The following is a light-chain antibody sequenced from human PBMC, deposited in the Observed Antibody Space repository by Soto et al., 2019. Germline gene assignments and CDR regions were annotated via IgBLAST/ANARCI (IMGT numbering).Light chain of an antibody. CDR1: RDIKMY. CDR2: GAS. Sequence: EIVLTQSPATLSLSPGERVTLSCRASRDIKMYLAWYQQKPGQPPTLLIHGASTTATGIPPRFSGSGYGTDFTLTISSLQPEDFAVYYCQQYHDWVRFGQGTRLEIK. V-gene: IGKV3-15*01. CDR3: QQYHDWVR. J-gene: IGKJ5*01.